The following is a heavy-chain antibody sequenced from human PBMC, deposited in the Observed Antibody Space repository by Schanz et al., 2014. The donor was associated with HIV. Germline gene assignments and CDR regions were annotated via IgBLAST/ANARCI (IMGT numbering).Heavy chain of an antibody. D-gene: IGHD2-21*02. CDR3: GRVSPMVVTATEVYGMDV. J-gene: IGHJ6*02. CDR1: GGTFSSYA. CDR2: IIPRFGTA. Sequence: QVPLVQSGAEVKKSGSSVKVSCKASGGTFSSYAISWVRQAPGQGLEWMGGIIPRFGTANYAQKFQGRVTITADEYTSTAYMEVSSLRSEDTAVYYCGRVSPMVVTATEVYGMDVWGQGTTVTVSS. V-gene: IGHV1-69*01.